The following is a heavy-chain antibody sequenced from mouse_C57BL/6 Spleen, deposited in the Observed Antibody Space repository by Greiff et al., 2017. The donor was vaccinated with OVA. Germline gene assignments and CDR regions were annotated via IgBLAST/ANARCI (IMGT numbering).Heavy chain of an antibody. V-gene: IGHV1-20*01. J-gene: IGHJ2*01. Sequence: EVQLQQSGPELVKPGDSVKISCKASGYSFTGYFMNWVMQSHGKSLEWIGRINPYNGDTFYNQKFKGKATLTVDKSSSTARIALRSLTSEASAVYYCASGYSNYDSYFDYWGQGTTLTVSS. CDR1: GYSFTGYF. CDR3: ASGYSNYDSYFDY. CDR2: INPYNGDT. D-gene: IGHD2-5*01.